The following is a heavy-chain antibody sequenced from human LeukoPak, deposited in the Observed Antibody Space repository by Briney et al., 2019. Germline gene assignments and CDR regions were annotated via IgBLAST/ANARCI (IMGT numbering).Heavy chain of an antibody. Sequence: GGSLRLSCAASGFTFSSYSMNWVRQAPGKGLEWVSSIGSSSSYIYYADSVKGRFTISRDNAKNSLYLQMNSLRAEDTAVYYCARGGYCSSTSCYFGYWGQGTLVTVSS. J-gene: IGHJ4*02. D-gene: IGHD2-2*01. CDR3: ARGGYCSSTSCYFGY. CDR1: GFTFSSYS. CDR2: IGSSSSYI. V-gene: IGHV3-21*01.